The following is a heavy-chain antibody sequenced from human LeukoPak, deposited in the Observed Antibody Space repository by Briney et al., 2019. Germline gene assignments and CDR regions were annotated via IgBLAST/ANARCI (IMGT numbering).Heavy chain of an antibody. CDR1: GFIFNNYW. CDR3: ARGRPHGNDY. V-gene: IGHV3-74*01. CDR2: IASDGSST. J-gene: IGHJ4*02. D-gene: IGHD4-23*01. Sequence: GGSLRLSCAVSGFIFNNYWMYWVRQAPGKGLVWVSRIASDGSSTTYADSVKGRFSISRDNAKNTLYLQMNSLRVEDTAVYYCARGRPHGNDYWGQGTLVTVSS.